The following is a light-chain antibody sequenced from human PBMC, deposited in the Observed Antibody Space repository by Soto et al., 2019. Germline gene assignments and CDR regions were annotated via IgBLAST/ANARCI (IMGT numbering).Light chain of an antibody. CDR1: QSVSSN. Sequence: EIVMTQSPATLSVSPGERATLSCRASQSVSSNLAWYQQKPGQAPRLLIYGASTRATGIPARFSGSGSGTEFNRTISSLQSEDFGVYCCQQYNNWPRTFGQGTKVEIK. V-gene: IGKV3-15*01. J-gene: IGKJ1*01. CDR2: GAS. CDR3: QQYNNWPRT.